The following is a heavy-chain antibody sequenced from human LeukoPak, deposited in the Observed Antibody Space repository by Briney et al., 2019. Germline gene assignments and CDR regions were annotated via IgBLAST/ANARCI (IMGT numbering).Heavy chain of an antibody. CDR1: GGPVSSGNNY. CDR3: ARDASGSYLSWFDP. D-gene: IGHD3-10*01. J-gene: IGHJ5*02. V-gene: IGHV4-61*01. Sequence: PSETLSLTCTVAGGPVSSGNNYWTWIRQPPGKGLEWIGYIHYTGKTNYNPSLKSRVTISVDTSKNQFSLKLSSVTAADTAVYYCARDASGSYLSWFDPWGQGTLVTVSS. CDR2: IHYTGKT.